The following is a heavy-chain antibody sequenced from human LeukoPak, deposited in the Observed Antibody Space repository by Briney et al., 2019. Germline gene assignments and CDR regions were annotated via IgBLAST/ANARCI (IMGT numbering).Heavy chain of an antibody. CDR3: ASPRKLDIVVVVAALDY. CDR2: IYSGGST. Sequence: GGSLRLSCAASGFTVSSNYMGWVRQAPGKGLEWVSVIYSGGSTYYADSVKGRFTISRDNSKNTLYLQMNSLRAEDTAVYYCASPRKLDIVVVVAALDYWGQGTLVTVSS. V-gene: IGHV3-53*01. D-gene: IGHD2-15*01. J-gene: IGHJ4*02. CDR1: GFTVSSNY.